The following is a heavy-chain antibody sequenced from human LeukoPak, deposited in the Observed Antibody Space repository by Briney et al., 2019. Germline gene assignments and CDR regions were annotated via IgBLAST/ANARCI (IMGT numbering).Heavy chain of an antibody. Sequence: GGSLRLSCAASGFTFSSYSMNWVRQAPGKGLEWVSSISSSSSYIYYADSVKGRFTISRDNAKNSLYLQMNSLRAEDTAVYYCARAPRRLGELYFSFGDWGQGALVTASS. V-gene: IGHV3-21*01. CDR1: GFTFSSYS. CDR3: ARAPRRLGELYFSFGD. D-gene: IGHD3-16*01. J-gene: IGHJ4*02. CDR2: ISSSSSYI.